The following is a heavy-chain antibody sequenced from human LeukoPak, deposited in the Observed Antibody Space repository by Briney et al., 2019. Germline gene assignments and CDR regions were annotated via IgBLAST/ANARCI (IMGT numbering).Heavy chain of an antibody. D-gene: IGHD1-26*01. CDR2: ISGSGGST. CDR3: AKDVGGSLQ. CDR1: GFTSSTYG. Sequence: PGGTLRLSCAASGFTSSTYGMSWVRQAPGKGLEWVSAISGSGGSTYYADSVKGRFTISRDSSKNTLYLQMNSLRAEDTAVYYCAKDVGGSLQWGQGTLVTVSS. V-gene: IGHV3-23*01. J-gene: IGHJ4*02.